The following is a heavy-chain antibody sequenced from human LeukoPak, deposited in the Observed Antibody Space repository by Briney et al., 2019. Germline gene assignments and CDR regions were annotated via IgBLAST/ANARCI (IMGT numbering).Heavy chain of an antibody. J-gene: IGHJ4*02. Sequence: SETLSLTCAVYGGSFSGYFWSWIRQPPGKGLEWVAEINHSGSTKYNPSLMSRVITSVETSTNQSPCKLSSVTAAETAVYYCARGPGYCSSTSCYIDYWGQGTLVTVSS. V-gene: IGHV4-34*01. D-gene: IGHD2-2*02. CDR2: INHSGST. CDR3: ARGPGYCSSTSCYIDY. CDR1: GGSFSGYF.